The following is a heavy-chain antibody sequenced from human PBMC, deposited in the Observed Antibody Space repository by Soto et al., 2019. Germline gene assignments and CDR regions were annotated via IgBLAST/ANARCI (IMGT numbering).Heavy chain of an antibody. Sequence: EVHLVESGGGLVQTGGSLRLSCAISESTVRRDWMNWVRQAPGKGLEWVAHTNQDGSEKYYVDSVKGRFTITRDNAKNTLYLPMTSLRVGDTAMYYCSGAVGAAFWGQGTLVTVSS. CDR3: SGAVGAAF. J-gene: IGHJ4*02. V-gene: IGHV3-7*04. CDR1: ESTVRRDW. D-gene: IGHD2-15*01. CDR2: TNQDGSEK.